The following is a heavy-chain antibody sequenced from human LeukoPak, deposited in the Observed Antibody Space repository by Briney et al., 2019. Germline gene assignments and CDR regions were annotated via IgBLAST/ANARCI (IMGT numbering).Heavy chain of an antibody. Sequence: SETLSLTCAVYGGSFSGYYWSWIRQPPGKGLEWIGEINHSGSTNYNPSLKSRVTISVDTSKNQFSLQLNSVTPEDTAVYYCARGSYYNPPEGDFDYWGQGILVTVSS. CDR1: GGSFSGYY. J-gene: IGHJ4*02. D-gene: IGHD3-10*01. CDR2: INHSGST. V-gene: IGHV4-34*01. CDR3: ARGSYYNPPEGDFDY.